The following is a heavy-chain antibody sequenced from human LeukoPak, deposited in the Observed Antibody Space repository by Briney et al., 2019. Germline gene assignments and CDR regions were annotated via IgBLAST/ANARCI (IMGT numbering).Heavy chain of an antibody. CDR2: IRRRAYGGEA. V-gene: IGHV3-49*04. CDR3: SRNGLVDFDY. J-gene: IGHJ4*02. Sequence: GGSLRLSCTTSGFAFDDFAMSWVRQPAGKGLEWVGFIRRRAYGGEAEYAASVKGRFIISRDDSKGIAYLQMNGLKTEDTAVYYCSRNGLVDFDYWGQGSRVIVSP. CDR1: GFAFDDFA.